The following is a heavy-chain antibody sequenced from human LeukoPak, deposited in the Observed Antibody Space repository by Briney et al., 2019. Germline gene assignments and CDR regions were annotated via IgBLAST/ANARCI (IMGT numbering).Heavy chain of an antibody. CDR1: GASISRDY. V-gene: IGHV4-59*12. J-gene: IGHJ4*02. CDR2: IYYSGST. Sequence: PSETLSLTCTVSGASISRDYWSWIRQPPGKGLEYIGYIYYSGSTNYNPSLKSRVTISVDTSKNQFSLKLSSVTAADTAVYYCARGYCSSTSCFFRPYYFDYWGQGTLVTVSS. CDR3: ARGYCSSTSCFFRPYYFDY. D-gene: IGHD2-2*01.